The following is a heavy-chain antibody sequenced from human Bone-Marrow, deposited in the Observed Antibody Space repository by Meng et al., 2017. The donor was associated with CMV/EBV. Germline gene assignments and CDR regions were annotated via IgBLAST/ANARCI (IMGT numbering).Heavy chain of an antibody. CDR2: ISYDGSNK. J-gene: IGHJ4*02. Sequence: GGSLRLSCAASGFTFSSYAMHWVRQAPGKGLEWVAVISYDGSNKYYADSVKGRFTISRDNSKNTLYLQMNSLRAEDTAVYYCARTQPVGATVFDYWGQGTLVTVSS. D-gene: IGHD1-26*01. CDR3: ARTQPVGATVFDY. CDR1: GFTFSSYA. V-gene: IGHV3-30-3*01.